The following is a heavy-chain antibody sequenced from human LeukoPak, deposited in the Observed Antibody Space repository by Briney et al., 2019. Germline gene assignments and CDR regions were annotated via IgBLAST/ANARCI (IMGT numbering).Heavy chain of an antibody. CDR2: TYYRSKWYN. CDR1: GDSVSSNSAA. D-gene: IGHD3-22*01. CDR3: ARSGDSSGYRTQTFDY. V-gene: IGHV6-1*01. J-gene: IGHJ4*02. Sequence: SQTLSLTSAISGDSVSSNSAAWNWIRQSPSRGLEWLGRTYYRSKWYNDYAVSVKSRITINPDTSKNQFSLQLNSVTPEDTAVYYCARSGDSSGYRTQTFDYWGQGTLVTVSS.